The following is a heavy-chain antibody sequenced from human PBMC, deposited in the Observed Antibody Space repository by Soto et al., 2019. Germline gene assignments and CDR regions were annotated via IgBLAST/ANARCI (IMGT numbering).Heavy chain of an antibody. V-gene: IGHV1-58*01. CDR2: IVVGSGNT. Sequence: SVKVSCKASGFNFRTTAVQWVRQARGQRLEWIGWIVVGSGNTNYAQNFHERVTIARDVSTSTAYMDVSSLRFEDTAVYYCAADPYYYDSSDYYSFDQWGQGTLVTVSS. CDR3: AADPYYYDSSDYYSFDQ. D-gene: IGHD3-22*01. CDR1: GFNFRTTA. J-gene: IGHJ4*02.